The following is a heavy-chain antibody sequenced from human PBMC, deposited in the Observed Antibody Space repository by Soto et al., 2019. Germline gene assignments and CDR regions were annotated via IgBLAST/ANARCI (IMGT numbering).Heavy chain of an antibody. J-gene: IGHJ4*02. CDR2: IYYSGST. V-gene: IGHV4-59*08. Sequence: QVQLQESGPGLVKPSETLSLTCTVSGGSISSYYWSWIRQPPGKGLEWIGYIYYSGSTNYNPSLKSLVTISVDTSKNQFSLKLSSVTAADTAVYYCARSGGRLQHSDYWGQGTLVTVSS. CDR3: ARSGGRLQHSDY. CDR1: GGSISSYY. D-gene: IGHD6-19*01.